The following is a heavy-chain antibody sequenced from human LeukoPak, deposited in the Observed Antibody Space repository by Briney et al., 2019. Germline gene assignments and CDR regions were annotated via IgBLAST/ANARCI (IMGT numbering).Heavy chain of an antibody. V-gene: IGHV3-21*01. CDR1: GFTFSSYS. J-gene: IGHJ4*02. CDR2: ISSSSSYI. CDR3: ARAVYSYGLRFDY. D-gene: IGHD5-18*01. Sequence: PGGSLRLSCAASGFTFSSYSMNWVRQAPGKGLEWVSSISSSSSYIYYADSVKGRFTISRDNAKNSLYLQMNSLRAEDTAVYYCARAVYSYGLRFDYWGQGTLVTVSS.